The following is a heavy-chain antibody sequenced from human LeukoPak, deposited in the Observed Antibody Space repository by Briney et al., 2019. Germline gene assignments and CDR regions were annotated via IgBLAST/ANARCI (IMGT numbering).Heavy chain of an antibody. D-gene: IGHD6-19*01. J-gene: IGHJ4*02. Sequence: GGSLRVSCAASGFTVSSNYMSWVRQAPGKGLGWVSVIYSGGSTYYADSVKGRFTISRDNSKNTLYLQMNSLRAEDTAVYYCARVAVAGTPSFDYWGQGTLVTVSS. CDR1: GFTVSSNY. CDR2: IYSGGST. CDR3: ARVAVAGTPSFDY. V-gene: IGHV3-66*01.